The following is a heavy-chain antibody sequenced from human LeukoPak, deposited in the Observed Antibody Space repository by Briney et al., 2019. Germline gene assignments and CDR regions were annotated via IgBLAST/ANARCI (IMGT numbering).Heavy chain of an antibody. CDR1: GFTFSNYG. Sequence: GGSLRLSCAASGFTFSNYGMHWVRQAPGKGLEWVAFIRSDGSIKYYADSVKGRFTISRDNSKNTLYLQMNSLRAEGTAVYYCASGGHYYGSGLDYWGQGTLVTVSS. CDR2: IRSDGSIK. CDR3: ASGGHYYGSGLDY. J-gene: IGHJ4*02. V-gene: IGHV3-30*02. D-gene: IGHD3-10*01.